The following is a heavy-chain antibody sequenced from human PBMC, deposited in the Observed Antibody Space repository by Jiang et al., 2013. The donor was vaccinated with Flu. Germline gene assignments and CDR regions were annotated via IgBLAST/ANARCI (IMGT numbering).Heavy chain of an antibody. V-gene: IGHV5-10-1*01. CDR2: IDPSDSYT. CDR3: ARHANFWSGYPYDDY. J-gene: IGHJ4*02. Sequence: GAEVKKPGESLRISCKGSGYSFTSYWISWVRQMPGKGLEWMGRIDPSDSYTNYSPSFQGHVTISADKSISTAYLQWSSLKASDTAMYYCARHANFWSGYPYDDYWGQGTLVTVSS. CDR1: GYSFTSYW. D-gene: IGHD3-3*01.